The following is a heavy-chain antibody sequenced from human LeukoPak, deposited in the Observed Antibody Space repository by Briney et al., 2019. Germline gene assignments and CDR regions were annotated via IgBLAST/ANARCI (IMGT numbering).Heavy chain of an antibody. CDR2: ISAYTGNT. CDR3: ARDGVPAAMHYYYGMDV. J-gene: IGHJ6*02. CDR1: GYTFTSYG. Sequence: AASVTVSFKASGYTFTSYGISWVRQAPGQGLEWMGWISAYTGNTNYAQKLQGGVTTTTDTSTSTAYMELRSLRSDDTAVYYCARDGVPAAMHYYYGMDVWGRGTTVTVSS. V-gene: IGHV1-18*01. D-gene: IGHD2-2*01.